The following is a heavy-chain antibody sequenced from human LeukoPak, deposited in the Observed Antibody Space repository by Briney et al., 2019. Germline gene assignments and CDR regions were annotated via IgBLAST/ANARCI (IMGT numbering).Heavy chain of an antibody. D-gene: IGHD3-10*01. CDR1: GYTFTIYG. Sequence: ASVNVSYTASGYTFTIYGISWVRQAPGQGREGMGWISAYNGNTNYTKKLQGRVTMTTDTSTSTAYVELRSLRSDDTAVYYCARDRQTDGSGSYYNERVFYYYYYYMDVWGKGTTVTISS. J-gene: IGHJ6*03. V-gene: IGHV1-18*01. CDR3: ARDRQTDGSGSYYNERVFYYYYYYMDV. CDR2: ISAYNGNT.